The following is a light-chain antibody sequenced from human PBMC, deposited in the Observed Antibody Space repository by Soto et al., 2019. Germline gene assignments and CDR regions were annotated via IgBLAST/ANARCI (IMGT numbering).Light chain of an antibody. CDR2: DVT. V-gene: IGLV2-14*01. CDR1: SGDVGAYNY. J-gene: IGLJ1*01. Sequence: QSALTQPASVSGSPGQSITISCTGTSGDVGAYNYVSWYQQHPGKAPRLLIYDVTNRPSGVPDRFSGSRSGHTASLTISGLQAEDEADYYCSLYTSSSTYVFGTGTKVTVL. CDR3: SLYTSSSTYV.